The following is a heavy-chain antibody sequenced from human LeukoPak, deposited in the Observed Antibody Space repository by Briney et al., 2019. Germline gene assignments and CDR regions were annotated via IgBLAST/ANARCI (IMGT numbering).Heavy chain of an antibody. D-gene: IGHD5-12*01. Sequence: SVKVSCKASGGTFSSYAISWVRQAPGQGLEWMGRIIPILGIANYAQKFQGRVTITADKSTSTAYMELSSLRSEDTAVYYCARVKPPDRRGYSGYDLDYWGQGTLVTVSS. J-gene: IGHJ4*02. CDR3: ARVKPPDRRGYSGYDLDY. V-gene: IGHV1-69*04. CDR2: IIPILGIA. CDR1: GGTFSSYA.